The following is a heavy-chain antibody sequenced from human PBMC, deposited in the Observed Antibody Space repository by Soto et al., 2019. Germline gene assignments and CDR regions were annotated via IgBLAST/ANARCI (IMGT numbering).Heavy chain of an antibody. J-gene: IGHJ6*02. CDR2: ISHDGGT. CDR3: ARGQLVWYGDLTPYHRDMDV. Sequence: SETLSRACAFYGGSFDDFYWIWVRQSPGKGREWVGEISHDGGTNYSPSLASRGSISVDTSKNQFSLHLRSVTAADTGLYYCARGQLVWYGDLTPYHRDMDVWGQGTTVTVSS. CDR1: GGSFDDFY. V-gene: IGHV4-34*01. D-gene: IGHD3-10*01.